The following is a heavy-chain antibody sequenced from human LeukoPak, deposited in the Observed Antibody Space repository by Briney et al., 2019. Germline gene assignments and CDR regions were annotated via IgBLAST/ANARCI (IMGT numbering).Heavy chain of an antibody. J-gene: IGHJ3*02. D-gene: IGHD4-17*01. CDR3: AKAGYYGDYSDAFDN. V-gene: IGHV3-23*01. Sequence: GGSLRLSCVASGFAFSSLSMSWVRQAPGKGLEWVSDISASADNTHYADSVKGRFIIFRDNSKNTVFLQMNSLTVEDTAVYYCAKAGYYGDYSDAFDNWGQGTMVTVSS. CDR2: ISASADNT. CDR1: GFAFSSLS.